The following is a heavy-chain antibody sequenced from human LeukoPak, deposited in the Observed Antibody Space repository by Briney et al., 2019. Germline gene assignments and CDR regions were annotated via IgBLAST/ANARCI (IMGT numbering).Heavy chain of an antibody. D-gene: IGHD3-9*01. CDR2: IYYSGST. Sequence: SETLSLTCTVSGVSISSYYWSWIRQPPGKGLEWIGYIYYSGSTNYNPSLKSRVTISVDTSKNQFSLKLSSVTAADTAVYYCARASRYFDWLLLDYWGQGTLVTVSS. CDR1: GVSISSYY. J-gene: IGHJ4*02. V-gene: IGHV4-59*01. CDR3: ARASRYFDWLLLDY.